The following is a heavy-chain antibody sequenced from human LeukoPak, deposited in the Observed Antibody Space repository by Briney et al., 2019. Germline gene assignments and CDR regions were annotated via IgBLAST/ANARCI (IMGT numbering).Heavy chain of an antibody. V-gene: IGHV3-21*01. CDR1: GFTFSSYS. J-gene: IGHJ4*02. CDR3: ARGIAVAGFDY. Sequence: RGSLRLSCAASGFTFSSYSMNWVRQAPGKGLEWVSSISSSSSYIYYADSVKGRFTISRDNAKNSLYLQMNSLRAEDTAVYYCARGIAVAGFDYWGQGTLVTVSS. D-gene: IGHD6-19*01. CDR2: ISSSSSYI.